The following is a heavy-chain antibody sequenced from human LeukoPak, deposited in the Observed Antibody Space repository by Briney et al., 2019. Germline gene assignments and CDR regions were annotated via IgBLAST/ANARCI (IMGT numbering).Heavy chain of an antibody. Sequence: PSETLTLTCTVSGGSISSYYWSWIRQPPGKGLEWIGYIYYSGSTNYNPSLKSRVTISVDTSKNQFSLKLRSVTAADTDVYYCARQEQQLIYNWFDPWGQGTLVTVSS. CDR1: GGSISSYY. J-gene: IGHJ5*02. CDR2: IYYSGST. D-gene: IGHD6-13*01. CDR3: ARQEQQLIYNWFDP. V-gene: IGHV4-59*01.